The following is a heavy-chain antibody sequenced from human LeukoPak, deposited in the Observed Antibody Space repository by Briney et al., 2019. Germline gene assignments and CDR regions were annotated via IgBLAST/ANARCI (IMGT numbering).Heavy chain of an antibody. V-gene: IGHV3-30-3*01. CDR3: ARGLNIVGLTWDY. CDR1: GFTFSSYA. J-gene: IGHJ4*02. Sequence: PGGSLRLSCAASGFTFSSYAMPWVRQAPGKGLEWVAVISYDGSNKYYADSVKGRFTISRDNSKNTLYLQMNSLRAEDTAVYYCARGLNIVGLTWDYWGQGTLVTVSS. D-gene: IGHD1-26*01. CDR2: ISYDGSNK.